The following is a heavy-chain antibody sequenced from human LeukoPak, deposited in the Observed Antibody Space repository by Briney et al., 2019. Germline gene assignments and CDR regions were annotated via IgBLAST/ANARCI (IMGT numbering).Heavy chain of an antibody. CDR2: ISGSGDST. CDR3: AKWKYSNSGIDDY. V-gene: IGHV3-23*01. CDR1: GFTFSSYA. J-gene: IGHJ4*02. D-gene: IGHD6-6*01. Sequence: GGSLRLSCAASGFTFSSYAMSWVRQVPGKGLEWVSVISGSGDSTYYADSVKGRFTISRDNSKNMLYLQMNSLRAEDTAVYYCAKWKYSNSGIDDYWGQGTLVTVSS.